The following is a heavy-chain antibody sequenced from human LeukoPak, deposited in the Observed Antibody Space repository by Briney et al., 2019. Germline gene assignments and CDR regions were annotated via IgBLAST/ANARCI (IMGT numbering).Heavy chain of an antibody. CDR3: ARGPPWQLGLRNYYFDY. Sequence: SETLSLTCTVSGGSISSSSYYWGWIRQPPGKGLEWIGSIYYSGSTYYNPSLKSRVTISVDTSKNQFSLKLSSVTAADTAVYYCARGPPWQLGLRNYYFDYWGQGTLVTVSS. CDR2: IYYSGST. D-gene: IGHD6-13*01. J-gene: IGHJ4*02. V-gene: IGHV4-39*07. CDR1: GGSISSSSYY.